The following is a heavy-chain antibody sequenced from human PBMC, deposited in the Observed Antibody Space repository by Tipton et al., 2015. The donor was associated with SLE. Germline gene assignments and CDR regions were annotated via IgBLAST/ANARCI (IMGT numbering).Heavy chain of an antibody. J-gene: IGHJ4*02. D-gene: IGHD6-6*01. CDR3: ARGGSEEQLRFGY. CDR1: GYTFTSYY. CDR2: MNPNSGNT. Sequence: VQLVQSGAEVKKPGASVKVSCKASGYTFTSYYMHWVRQAPGQGLEWMGWMNPNSGNTGYAQKFQGRVTMTRNTSVSTAYMELSSLRSEDTAVYYCARGGSEEQLRFGYWGQGTLVTVSS. V-gene: IGHV1-8*02.